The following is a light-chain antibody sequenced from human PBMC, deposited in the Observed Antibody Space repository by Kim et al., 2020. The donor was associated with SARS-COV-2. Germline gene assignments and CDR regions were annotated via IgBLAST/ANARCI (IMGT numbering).Light chain of an antibody. CDR3: AAWDDSLNGVV. J-gene: IGLJ2*01. CDR2: NNN. Sequence: QRVTISCSGSSSNIGSNAVNWYQQLPGTAPKLLIYNNNQRPSGVPDRFSGSKSGTSASLAISGLQSEDEADYYCAAWDDSLNGVVFGGGTQLTVL. CDR1: SSNIGSNA. V-gene: IGLV1-44*01.